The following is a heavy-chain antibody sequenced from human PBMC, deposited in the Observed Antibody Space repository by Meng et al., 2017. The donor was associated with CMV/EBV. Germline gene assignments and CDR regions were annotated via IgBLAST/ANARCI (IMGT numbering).Heavy chain of an antibody. CDR2: IYYSGST. J-gene: IGHJ6*02. V-gene: IGHV4-39*07. CDR3: AKPTGYCSSFTCSPYYYFGMDV. D-gene: IGHD2-2*01. Sequence: SETLSLTCTVSGGSISSSSYYWGWIRQPPGKGLEWIGSIYYSGSTYYNPSLKSRVTISVDTSKNQFSLKLSSVTAADTAVYYCAKPTGYCSSFTCSPYYYFGMDVWGQGTTVTVSS. CDR1: GGSISSSSYY.